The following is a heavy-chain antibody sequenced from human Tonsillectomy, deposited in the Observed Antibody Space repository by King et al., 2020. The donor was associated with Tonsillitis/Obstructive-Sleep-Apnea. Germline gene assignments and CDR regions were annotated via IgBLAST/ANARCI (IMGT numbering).Heavy chain of an antibody. J-gene: IGHJ6*02. CDR1: GFPFGDYA. CDR2: IRSKAYGGTI. V-gene: IGHV3-49*04. CDR3: TRDSPCGGDCHYGMDV. D-gene: IGHD2-21*02. Sequence: VQLVESGGGLVQPGRSLRLSCTASGFPFGDYAMSWVRHAPGKGLEWVGFIRSKAYGGTIEYAASVKGRFTISRDDSKSIAYLQMKSLKTEDTAVYYCTRDSPCGGDCHYGMDVWGQGTTVTVSS.